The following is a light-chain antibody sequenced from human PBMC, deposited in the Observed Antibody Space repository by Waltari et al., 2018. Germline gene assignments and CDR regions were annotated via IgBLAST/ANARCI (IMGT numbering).Light chain of an antibody. Sequence: EIALTQSPGTLSLSPGERATLSCRASQSVSSNYLTWYQQRPGQAPRLLVYGASIRATGSADRFSGSGSGRDFTLTISRLEPEDFGVYYCHQYGSSRYTFGQGTKLEIK. CDR3: HQYGSSRYT. V-gene: IGKV3-20*01. CDR2: GAS. CDR1: QSVSSNY. J-gene: IGKJ2*01.